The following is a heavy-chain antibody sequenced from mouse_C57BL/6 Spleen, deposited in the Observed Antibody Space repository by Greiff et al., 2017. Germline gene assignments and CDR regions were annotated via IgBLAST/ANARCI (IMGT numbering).Heavy chain of an antibody. V-gene: IGHV1-55*01. D-gene: IGHD1-1*01. CDR1: GYTFTRYW. CDR2: IYPGSGST. J-gene: IGHJ2*01. CDR3: ARIPVVAKRDY. Sequence: VKLQQPGAELVKPGASVKMSCKASGYTFTRYWITWVKQRPGQGLEWIGDIYPGSGSTNYNEKFKSKATLTVDTSSSTAYMQLSSLTSEDSAVYYGARIPVVAKRDYWGQGTTLTVSS.